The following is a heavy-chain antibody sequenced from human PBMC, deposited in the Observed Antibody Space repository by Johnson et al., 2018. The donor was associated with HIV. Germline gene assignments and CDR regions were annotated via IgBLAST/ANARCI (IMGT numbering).Heavy chain of an antibody. CDR1: GFTFSDYG. Sequence: QVQLVESGGGVVQPGGSLRLSCSASGFTFSDYGMHWVRQAPGKGLEWVTVIRCDGSTSYYVAAVEGRSTISRDNSKNMLNLQMNNLRIEDTAVYYCARDRIQVWYCVGAFDLWGQGTMVTVSS. D-gene: IGHD5-18*01. J-gene: IGHJ3*01. CDR3: ARDRIQVWYCVGAFDL. CDR2: IRCDGSTS. V-gene: IGHV3-30*02.